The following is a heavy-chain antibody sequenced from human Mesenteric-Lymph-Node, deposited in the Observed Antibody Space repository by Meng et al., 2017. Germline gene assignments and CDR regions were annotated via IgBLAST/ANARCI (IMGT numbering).Heavy chain of an antibody. CDR3: ARASSPYGGTLY. CDR2: IKQDGSEK. V-gene: IGHV3-7*01. J-gene: IGHJ4*02. D-gene: IGHD4-23*01. CDR1: GFTVSSNY. Sequence: GESLKISCAASGFTVSSNYMSWVRQAPGKGLEWVANIKQDGSEKYYVDSVKGRFTISRDNAKNSLYLQMNSLRAEDTAVYYCARASSPYGGTLYWAQGTLVTVSS.